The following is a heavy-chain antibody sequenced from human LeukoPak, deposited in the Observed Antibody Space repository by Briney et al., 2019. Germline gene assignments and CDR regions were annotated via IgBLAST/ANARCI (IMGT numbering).Heavy chain of an antibody. Sequence: SETLSLTCSVSGGSISSTTYYWGWIRQPPGKGLEWIGSISYSGSTYYDPSLKRRVTISLDMSNNQFSLKLSSVTAADTAFYYCARYIVSYPHDAFDIWGQGTMVTVSS. J-gene: IGHJ3*02. V-gene: IGHV4-39*07. CDR2: ISYSGST. CDR1: GGSISSTTYY. D-gene: IGHD1-26*01. CDR3: ARYIVSYPHDAFDI.